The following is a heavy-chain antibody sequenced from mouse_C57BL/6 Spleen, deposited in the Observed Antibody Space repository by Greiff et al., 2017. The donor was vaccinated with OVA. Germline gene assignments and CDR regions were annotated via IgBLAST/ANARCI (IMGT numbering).Heavy chain of an antibody. CDR3: AREGGGYDVRAMDY. CDR1: GYTFTSYW. J-gene: IGHJ4*01. D-gene: IGHD2-2*01. Sequence: QVQLQQPGAELVRPGSSVKLSCKASGYTFTSYWMHWVKQRPIQGLEWIGNIDPSDSETHYNQKFKDKATLTVDKSSSTAYMQLSSLTSEDSAVYYGAREGGGYDVRAMDYWGQGTSVTVSS. CDR2: IDPSDSET. V-gene: IGHV1-52*01.